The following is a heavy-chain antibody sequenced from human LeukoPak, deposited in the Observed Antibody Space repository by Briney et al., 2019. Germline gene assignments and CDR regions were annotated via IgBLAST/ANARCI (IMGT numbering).Heavy chain of an antibody. Sequence: GGSLRLSCAASGFTFSSYAMHWVRQAPGKGLEWVAVISYDGSNKYYADSVKGRFTISRDNSKNTLYLQMNSLRAEDTAVYYCARDARSGSHLDYWGQGTLVTVSS. J-gene: IGHJ4*02. V-gene: IGHV3-30-3*01. CDR2: ISYDGSNK. CDR3: ARDARSGSHLDY. CDR1: GFTFSSYA. D-gene: IGHD1-26*01.